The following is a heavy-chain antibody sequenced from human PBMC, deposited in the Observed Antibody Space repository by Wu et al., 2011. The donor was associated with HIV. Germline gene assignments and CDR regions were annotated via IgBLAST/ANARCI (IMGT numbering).Heavy chain of an antibody. Sequence: QVQLVQSGAEVKKPGSSVKVSCKASGGTFSSYAITWVRQAPGQGLEWMGGIIPIFGTANYAQKFQGRVTITTDESTSTVYLKLTSLRSEDTAVYYCARESPGYSYGIWAAAGSFDYWGQGTLVSVSS. CDR2: IIPIFGTA. V-gene: IGHV1-69*01. CDR3: ARESPGYSYGIWAAAGSFDY. D-gene: IGHD5-18*01. CDR1: GGTFSSYA. J-gene: IGHJ4*02.